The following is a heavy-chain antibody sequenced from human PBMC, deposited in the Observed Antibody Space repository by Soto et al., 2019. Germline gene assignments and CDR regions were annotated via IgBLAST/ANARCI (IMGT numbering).Heavy chain of an antibody. D-gene: IGHD2-15*01. Sequence: QVQLVQSGAEVKKPGSSVKVSCKASGGTFSRNAINWVRQAPGQGLEWMGGIIPFLGTPNYPRRFQGKVTVCAEKSTSTAYLGLSSLTSEDSATYFCAGAWFGLCSGGPRGYYGMDVWGQGTTVTVSS. V-gene: IGHV1-69*06. CDR3: AGAWFGLCSGGPRGYYGMDV. CDR1: GGTFSRNA. J-gene: IGHJ6*02. CDR2: IIPFLGTP.